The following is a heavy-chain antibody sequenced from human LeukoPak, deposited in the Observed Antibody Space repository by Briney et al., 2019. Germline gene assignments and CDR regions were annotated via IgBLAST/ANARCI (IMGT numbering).Heavy chain of an antibody. CDR2: INPNSGGT. D-gene: IGHD6-19*01. Sequence: ASVKVSCKASGYTFTGYYMHWVRQAPGQGLEWMGWINPNSGGTNYAQKFQGRVTMTRDTSISTAYMELSRLRSDDTAVYYYARVGRSGWRPFDYWGQGTLVTVSS. J-gene: IGHJ4*02. V-gene: IGHV1-2*02. CDR3: ARVGRSGWRPFDY. CDR1: GYTFTGYY.